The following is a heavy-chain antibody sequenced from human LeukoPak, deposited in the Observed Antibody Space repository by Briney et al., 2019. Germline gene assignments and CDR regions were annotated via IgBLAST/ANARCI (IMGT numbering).Heavy chain of an antibody. Sequence: PSETLSLTCAVSGYSISSSNWWGWIRQPPGKGLEWIGYIYYSGSTYYNPSLKSRVTMSVDTPKNQFSLKLSSVTAVDTAVYYCARICSGDCYGGIDYWGQGTLVTVSS. V-gene: IGHV4-28*01. D-gene: IGHD2-21*01. J-gene: IGHJ4*02. CDR3: ARICSGDCYGGIDY. CDR1: GYSISSSNW. CDR2: IYYSGST.